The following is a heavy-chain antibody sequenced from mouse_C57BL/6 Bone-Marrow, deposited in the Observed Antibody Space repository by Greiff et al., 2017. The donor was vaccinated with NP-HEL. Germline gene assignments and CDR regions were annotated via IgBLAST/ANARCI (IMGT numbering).Heavy chain of an antibody. Sequence: QVQLQQPGAELVRPGTSVKLSCKASGYTFTSYWMHWVKQRPGQGLEWIGVIDPSDSYTNYNQKFKGKATLTVDTSSSTAYMQLSSLTSEDSAVDYCARWGDYDGAYWGQGTLVTVSA. CDR3: ARWGDYDGAY. CDR2: IDPSDSYT. CDR1: GYTFTSYW. J-gene: IGHJ3*01. V-gene: IGHV1-59*01. D-gene: IGHD2-4*01.